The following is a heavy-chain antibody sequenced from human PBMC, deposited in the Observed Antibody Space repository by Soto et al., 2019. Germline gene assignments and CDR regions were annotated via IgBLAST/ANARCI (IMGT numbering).Heavy chain of an antibody. CDR2: IKQDGSEK. V-gene: IGHV3-7*01. CDR1: GCNFRSYW. Sequence: GGLQRLSWAAAGCNFRSYWISCVLQEKEKGLEWVANIKQDGSEKYYVDSVKGRFTISRDNAKNSLYLQMNSLRAEDTAVYYCARGDWEYYYLDVWGKGTTVTVSS. J-gene: IGHJ6*03. CDR3: ARGDWEYYYLDV. D-gene: IGHD1-26*01.